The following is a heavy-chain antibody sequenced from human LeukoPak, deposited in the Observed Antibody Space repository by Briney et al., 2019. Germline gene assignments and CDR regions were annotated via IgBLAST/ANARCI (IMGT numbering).Heavy chain of an antibody. V-gene: IGHV1-2*02. CDR2: INPNSGGT. J-gene: IGHJ4*02. Sequence: GASVKVSCKASGYTFTGYYMHWVRQAPGQGLEWMGWINPNSGGTNYAQKFQGRVTMTRDTSISPAYMELSRLRSDDTAVYYCAREDGEVVIASFDYWGQGTLVTVSS. D-gene: IGHD2-21*01. CDR3: AREDGEVVIASFDY. CDR1: GYTFTGYY.